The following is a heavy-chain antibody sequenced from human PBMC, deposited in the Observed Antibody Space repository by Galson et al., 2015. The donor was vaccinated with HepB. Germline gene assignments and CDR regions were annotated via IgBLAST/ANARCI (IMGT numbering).Heavy chain of an antibody. V-gene: IGHV3-30*18. D-gene: IGHD3-10*01. J-gene: IGHJ3*02. Sequence: SLRLSCAASGFTFSSYGMHWVRQAPGKGLEWVAVISYDGSNKYYADSVKGRFTISRDNSKNTLYLQMNSLRAEDTAVYYCAKGTSVQLLWFRELLAHDAFDIWGQGTMVTVSS. CDR2: ISYDGSNK. CDR1: GFTFSSYG. CDR3: AKGTSVQLLWFRELLAHDAFDI.